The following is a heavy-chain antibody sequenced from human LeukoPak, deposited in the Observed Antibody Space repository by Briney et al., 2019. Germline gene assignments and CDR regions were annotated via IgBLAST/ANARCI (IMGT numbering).Heavy chain of an antibody. CDR1: GYTFTSYY. J-gene: IGHJ4*02. D-gene: IGHD1-26*01. V-gene: IGHV1-46*01. CDR2: VNPSGGST. CDR3: ARRHKHYYQIDY. Sequence: ASVKVSCKASGYTFTSYYLHWVRQAPGQGLEWMGMVNPSGGSTSYAQKFQGRVIMTRDTSTTTVYMELSSLRSDDTAVFYCARRHKHYYQIDYWGQGTLVTVSS.